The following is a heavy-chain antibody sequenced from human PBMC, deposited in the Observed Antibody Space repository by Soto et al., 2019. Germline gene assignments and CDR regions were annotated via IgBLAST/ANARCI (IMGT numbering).Heavy chain of an antibody. Sequence: QVQLVQSGAEVKKPGSSVKVSCKSSGGTFRSYAIRWVRQAPGQGLEWVGGIIPEFGKGNSAQKFQGRVTITADEPTTTVYMEVSGLRSDDTAVYYCARERGGYNRGDFEFWGQGTLISVSS. J-gene: IGHJ4*02. CDR2: IIPEFGKG. CDR3: ARERGGYNRGDFEF. D-gene: IGHD5-12*01. CDR1: GGTFRSYA. V-gene: IGHV1-69*01.